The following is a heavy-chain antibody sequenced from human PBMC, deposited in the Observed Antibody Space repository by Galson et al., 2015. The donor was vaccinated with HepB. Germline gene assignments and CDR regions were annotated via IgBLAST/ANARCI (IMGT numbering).Heavy chain of an antibody. CDR2: IYYSGST. CDR3: ARGSDFWSGYYTRIWPSLDV. D-gene: IGHD3-3*01. CDR1: GGSISSGGYY. Sequence: TLSLTCTVSGGSISSGGYYWSWIRQHPGKGLEWIGYIYYSGSTYYNPSLKSRVTITVDTSKNQFSLKLSSVTAADTAVYYCARGSDFWSGYYTRIWPSLDVLGTWTPVTVSS. J-gene: IGHJ6*04. V-gene: IGHV4-31*03.